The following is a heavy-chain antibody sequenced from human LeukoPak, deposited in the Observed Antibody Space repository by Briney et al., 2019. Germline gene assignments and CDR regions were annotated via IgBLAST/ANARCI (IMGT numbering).Heavy chain of an antibody. CDR3: ARDRTYSRGIDY. D-gene: IGHD6-13*01. CDR2: IYYSGST. Sequence: PSETLSLTCTVSGGSIASYYWSWFRQPPGKRLEWIGHIYYSGSTNYNPSLKSRVSISVDTSKNQFSLRLNSVTAADTAVYYCARDRTYSRGIDYWGQGTLVTVSS. J-gene: IGHJ4*02. CDR1: GGSIASYY. V-gene: IGHV4-59*01.